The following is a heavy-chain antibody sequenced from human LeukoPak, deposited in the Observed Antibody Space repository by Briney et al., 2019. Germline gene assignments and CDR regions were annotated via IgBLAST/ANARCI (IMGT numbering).Heavy chain of an antibody. J-gene: IGHJ4*02. V-gene: IGHV3-23*01. Sequence: PGGSLRLSCAASGFTFSSYAMSWVRQAPGKGLEWVSAISGSGGSTYYADSVKGRFTISRDNSKNTLYLQMNSLRAEDTAVYYCAKKRPVGSGYPNAFDYWGQGTLVTVSS. CDR1: GFTFSSYA. D-gene: IGHD3-22*01. CDR3: AKKRPVGSGYPNAFDY. CDR2: ISGSGGST.